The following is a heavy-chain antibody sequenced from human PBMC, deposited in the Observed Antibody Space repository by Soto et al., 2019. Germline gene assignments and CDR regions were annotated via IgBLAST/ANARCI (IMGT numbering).Heavy chain of an antibody. CDR1: GGSVSSGSYY. Sequence: QVQLQESGPGLVKPSETLSLTCTVSGGSVSSGSYYWSWIRQPPGKGLEWIGYIYYSGSTNYNPSLKGRLTISVDTSKNQFSLKLSSVTAADTAVYYCARGGDRYCSGGSCYAGFYFDYWGQGTLVTVSS. V-gene: IGHV4-61*01. CDR2: IYYSGST. CDR3: ARGGDRYCSGGSCYAGFYFDY. J-gene: IGHJ4*02. D-gene: IGHD2-15*01.